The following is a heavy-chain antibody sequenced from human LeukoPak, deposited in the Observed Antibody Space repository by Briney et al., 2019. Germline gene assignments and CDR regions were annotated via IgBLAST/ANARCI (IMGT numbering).Heavy chain of an antibody. CDR3: ARDCSSTTCYWTLDY. J-gene: IGHJ4*02. V-gene: IGHV3-7*01. CDR2: IKQDGSEK. CDR1: GFTFSTYW. Sequence: GGSLRLSCADSGFTFSTYWMSWVRQAPGKGLEWVANIKQDGSEKYYVDSVKGRFTISRDNAKNSLYLQLNSLRAEDTAVYYCARDCSSTTCYWTLDYWGQGTLVTVSS. D-gene: IGHD2-2*01.